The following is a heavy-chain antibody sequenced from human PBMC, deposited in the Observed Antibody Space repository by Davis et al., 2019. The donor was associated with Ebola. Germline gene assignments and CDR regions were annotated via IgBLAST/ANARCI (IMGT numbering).Heavy chain of an antibody. CDR3: ARDSFCTYGVCNDRDFDY. D-gene: IGHD2-8*01. J-gene: IGHJ4*02. V-gene: IGHV1-18*04. CDR2: ISPHNGNT. CDR1: GYPFTSSG. Sequence: AASVKVSCKTSGYPFTSSGVTWVRQAPGQGRLEWMGWISPHNGNTNYAQKFQGRVTMTTDTSTSTAYMELRSLRSDDTAMYYCARDSFCTYGVCNDRDFDYWGQGTLVTVSS.